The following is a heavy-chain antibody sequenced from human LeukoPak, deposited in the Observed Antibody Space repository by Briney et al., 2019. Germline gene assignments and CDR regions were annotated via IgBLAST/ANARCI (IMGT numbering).Heavy chain of an antibody. J-gene: IGHJ4*02. CDR2: IYYSGST. CDR3: ARVPTGMLGFDY. D-gene: IGHD2-8*02. CDR1: SASVRSRDYY. V-gene: IGHV4-61*08. Sequence: SETLSLTCTVSSASVRSRDYYWSWIRQPPGKGLEWIGYIYYSGSTNYHPSLKSRFTMSVDTSKNQFSLKLTSVTAADTAVYYCARVPTGMLGFDYWGQGTLVTVSS.